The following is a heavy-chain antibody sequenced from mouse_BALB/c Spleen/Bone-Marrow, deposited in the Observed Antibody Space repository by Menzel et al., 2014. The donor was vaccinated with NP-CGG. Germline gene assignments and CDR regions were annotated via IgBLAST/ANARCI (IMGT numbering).Heavy chain of an antibody. CDR2: INPYNDGT. V-gene: IGHV1-14*01. D-gene: IGHD2-3*01. Sequence: EVQLQQSGPELVQPGASVKMSCKASGYTFTSYIMQWVKQKPGQGLEWIGYINPYNDGTKYNEKFKGMATLTSDKSSSTAYMGLSSLTSEDSAVYYCARFDGYYSLYFDVWGAGTTVTVSS. CDR1: GYTFTSYI. CDR3: ARFDGYYSLYFDV. J-gene: IGHJ1*01.